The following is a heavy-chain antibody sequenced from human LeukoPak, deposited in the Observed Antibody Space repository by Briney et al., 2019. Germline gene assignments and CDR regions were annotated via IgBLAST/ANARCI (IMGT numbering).Heavy chain of an antibody. Sequence: PSETLSLPSAVYVGSFGGYYWGGIGHPPGKGLEWIGEINHSGSTNYNPSLKSRVTISVDTSKNQFSLKLSSVTAADTAVYYCARGPGYPDYWGQGTLVTVSS. CDR3: ARGPGYPDY. V-gene: IGHV4-34*01. CDR1: VGSFGGYY. CDR2: INHSGST. J-gene: IGHJ4*02. D-gene: IGHD2-15*01.